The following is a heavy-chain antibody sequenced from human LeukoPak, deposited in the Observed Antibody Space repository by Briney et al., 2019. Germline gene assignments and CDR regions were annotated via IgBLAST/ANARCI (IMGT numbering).Heavy chain of an antibody. CDR3: ASEYYYGSGSYYNDGEYNWFDP. D-gene: IGHD3-10*01. J-gene: IGHJ5*02. V-gene: IGHV4-59*01. CDR1: GGSISSYY. CDR2: IVYSGST. Sequence: PSETLSLTCTVSGGSISSYYWSWIRQPPGKGLEWIGFIVYSGSTNYNPSLKSRVTISVDTSKNQFSLKLSSVTAADTAVYYCASEYYYGSGSYYNDGEYNWFDPWGQGTLVTVSS.